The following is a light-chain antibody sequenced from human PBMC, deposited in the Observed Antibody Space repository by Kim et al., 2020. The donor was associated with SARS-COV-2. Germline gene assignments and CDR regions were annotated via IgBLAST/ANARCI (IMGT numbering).Light chain of an antibody. V-gene: IGKV3-11*01. CDR3: QQRSVWPPT. J-gene: IGKJ1*01. CDR2: DAS. Sequence: EILLTQSPVALSLSPGDRATLSCRASQSVSNLLAWYQLKPGQAPRLLIYDASNRATGIPARFSGSGSGTDFTLAISSLEPEDFAVYYCQQRSVWPPTFGQGTKLEI. CDR1: QSVSNL.